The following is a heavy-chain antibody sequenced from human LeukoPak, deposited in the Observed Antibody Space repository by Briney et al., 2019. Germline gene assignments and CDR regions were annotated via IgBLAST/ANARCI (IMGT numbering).Heavy chain of an antibody. Sequence: ASVTVSCTASGYTFTSYAMHWVRQAPGQRLEWMGWINAGNGNTKYSQKFQGRVTITRDTSASTAYMELSSPRSEDTAVYYCARDRDYGPYFDYWGQGTLVTVSS. V-gene: IGHV1-3*01. D-gene: IGHD4-17*01. CDR1: GYTFTSYA. J-gene: IGHJ4*02. CDR2: INAGNGNT. CDR3: ARDRDYGPYFDY.